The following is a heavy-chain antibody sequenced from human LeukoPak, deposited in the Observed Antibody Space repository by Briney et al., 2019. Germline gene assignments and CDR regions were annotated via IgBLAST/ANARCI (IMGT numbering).Heavy chain of an antibody. J-gene: IGHJ5*02. V-gene: IGHV3-21*01. Sequence: GGSLRLSCATSGFTFGTHAMSWVRQAPGKGLEWVSSISTSSNYIYYADSVKGRFSISRDNAKNSVYLQMNSLRAEDTAVYYCARDSHGAYGSGSPWGQGTLVTVSS. CDR3: ARDSHGAYGSGSP. CDR1: GFTFGTHA. CDR2: ISTSSNYI. D-gene: IGHD3-10*01.